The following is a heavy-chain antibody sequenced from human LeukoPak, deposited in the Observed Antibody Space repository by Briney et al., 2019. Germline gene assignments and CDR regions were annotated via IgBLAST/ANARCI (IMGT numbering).Heavy chain of an antibody. V-gene: IGHV1-2*02. CDR3: ARDILTDDAFEI. Sequence: GASVKVSCKASGYTFTRYFMHWVRQAPGQGLEWMGWISPNSGGTNYAQKFQGRVTMTRDTSISTAYMELSRLTSDDAAVYYCARDILTDDAFEIWGQGAMVTVSS. CDR1: GYTFTRYF. J-gene: IGHJ3*02. D-gene: IGHD7-27*01. CDR2: ISPNSGGT.